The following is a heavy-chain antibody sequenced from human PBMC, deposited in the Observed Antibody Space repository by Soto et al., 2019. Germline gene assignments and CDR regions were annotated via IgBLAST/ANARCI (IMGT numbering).Heavy chain of an antibody. V-gene: IGHV3-30-3*01. D-gene: IGHD1-7*01. CDR3: ARPYRGITGTSWFDP. Sequence: QVQLVESGGGVVQPGRSLRLSCAASGFTFSSYAMHWVRQAPGKGLEWVAVISYDGSNKYYADSVKGRFTISRDNSKNTLYLQMNSLRAEDTAGYYCARPYRGITGTSWFDPWGQGTLVTVSS. J-gene: IGHJ5*02. CDR1: GFTFSSYA. CDR2: ISYDGSNK.